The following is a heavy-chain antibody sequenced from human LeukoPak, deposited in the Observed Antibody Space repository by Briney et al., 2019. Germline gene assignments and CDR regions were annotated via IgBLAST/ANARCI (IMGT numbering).Heavy chain of an antibody. V-gene: IGHV3-48*01. Sequence: PGGSLRLSCEASGFRFSASSMNWVRQAPGKGLEWISYISSSSSAIYYADSVRGRFIISRDNAKDSLYLQMNSLRAEDTAVYYCARGVGWFDPWGQGTLVTVSS. J-gene: IGHJ5*02. CDR2: ISSSSSAI. CDR1: GFRFSASS. D-gene: IGHD3-10*01. CDR3: ARGVGWFDP.